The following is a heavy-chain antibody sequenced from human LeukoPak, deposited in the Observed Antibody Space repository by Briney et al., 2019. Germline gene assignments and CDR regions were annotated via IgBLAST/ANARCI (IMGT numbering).Heavy chain of an antibody. CDR3: ACSAAVALFGDY. CDR1: GFTFSSYG. V-gene: IGHV4-4*02. Sequence: GSLRLSCAASGFTFSSYGMNWVRQPPGKGLEWIGEIYHSGSTNYNPSLKSRVTISVDKSKNQFSLKLSSVTAADTAVYYCACSAAVALFGDYWGQGTLVTVSS. CDR2: IYHSGST. J-gene: IGHJ4*02. D-gene: IGHD6-19*01.